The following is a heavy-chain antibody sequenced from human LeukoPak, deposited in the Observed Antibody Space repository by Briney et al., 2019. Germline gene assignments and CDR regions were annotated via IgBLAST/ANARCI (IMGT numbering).Heavy chain of an antibody. CDR2: ISGSGGST. D-gene: IGHD5-12*01. Sequence: GGSLRLSCAVSGFTFSSYAMSWVRQAPGKGLESVSAISGSGGSTYYADSVKGRFTISRDNSKNTLYLQMNSLRAEDTAVYYCAKDVLVRGYSGYDWDYWGQGTLVTVSS. CDR1: GFTFSSYA. V-gene: IGHV3-23*01. CDR3: AKDVLVRGYSGYDWDY. J-gene: IGHJ4*02.